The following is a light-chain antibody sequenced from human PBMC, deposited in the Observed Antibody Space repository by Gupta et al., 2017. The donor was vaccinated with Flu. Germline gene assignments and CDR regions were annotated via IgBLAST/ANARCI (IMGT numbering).Light chain of an antibody. CDR3: QQRSNWKT. CDR1: QSVGSY. V-gene: IGKV3-11*01. CDR2: DAS. Sequence: EIVLTQSPATLSLSPGERATLSCRASQSVGSYLAWYQQKPGQAPRLLIYDASNRATRIPARFSGSGSGTDFTLTSRSLEPEDFAIYYCQQRSNWKTFGQGTKVEIK. J-gene: IGKJ1*01.